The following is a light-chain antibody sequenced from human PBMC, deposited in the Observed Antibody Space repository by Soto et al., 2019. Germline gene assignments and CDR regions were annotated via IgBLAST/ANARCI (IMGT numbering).Light chain of an antibody. CDR1: SSDVGGYSY. CDR2: EVS. V-gene: IGLV2-14*01. CDR3: SSYRSSSTPVV. Sequence: SVLTQPASVSGSPGQSITISCTGTSSDVGGYSYVSWYQQHPGKAPKLMISEVSNRPSGVSNRFSGSKSGNTASLTISGLQAEDEAEYYCSSYRSSSTPVVFGGGTKVTVL. J-gene: IGLJ2*01.